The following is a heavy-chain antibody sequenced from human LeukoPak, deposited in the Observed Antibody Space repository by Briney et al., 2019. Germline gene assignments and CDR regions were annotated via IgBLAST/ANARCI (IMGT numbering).Heavy chain of an antibody. CDR2: IRYDGSNK. CDR3: ASAQYRKADPSDY. CDR1: GFTFSSYG. D-gene: IGHD1-14*01. Sequence: PGGSLRLSCAASGFTFSSYGMHWVRQAPGKGLEWVAFIRYDGSNKYYADSVKGRFTISRDDSKNTLYLQMNSLRAEDTAVYYCASAQYRKADPSDYWGQGTLVTVSS. J-gene: IGHJ4*02. V-gene: IGHV3-30*02.